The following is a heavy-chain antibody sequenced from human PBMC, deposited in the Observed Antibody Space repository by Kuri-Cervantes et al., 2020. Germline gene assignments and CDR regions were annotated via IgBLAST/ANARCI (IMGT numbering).Heavy chain of an antibody. CDR2: INPNSGGT. J-gene: IGHJ4*02. D-gene: IGHD5-12*01. CDR1: GYTFTGYY. V-gene: IGHV1-2*02. CDR3: ASSEGGYDPTPFDY. Sequence: ASVKVSCKASGYTFTGYYMHWVRQAPGRGLEWMGWINPNSGGTNYAQKFQGRVTMTRDTSISTAYMELSRLRSDDTAVCYCASSEGGYDPTPFDYWGQGTLVTVSS.